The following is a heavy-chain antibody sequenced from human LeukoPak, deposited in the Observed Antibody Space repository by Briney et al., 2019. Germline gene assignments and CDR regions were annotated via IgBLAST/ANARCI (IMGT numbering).Heavy chain of an antibody. CDR1: GFTFSSYG. Sequence: GGSLRLSCAASGFTFSSYGMHWVRQAPGKGLEWVAVISYDGSNKCYADSVKGRFTISRDNSKNTLYLQMNSLRAEDTAVYYCAKALLGSGSDYGMDVWGQGTTVTVSS. CDR2: ISYDGSNK. D-gene: IGHD3-22*01. CDR3: AKALLGSGSDYGMDV. J-gene: IGHJ6*02. V-gene: IGHV3-30*18.